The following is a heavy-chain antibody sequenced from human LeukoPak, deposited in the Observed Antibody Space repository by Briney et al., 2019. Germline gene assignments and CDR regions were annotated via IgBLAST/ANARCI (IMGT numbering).Heavy chain of an antibody. Sequence: ASVKVSCKASGYTFTSYYMHWVRQAPGQGLEWMGIINPSGGSTSYAQKFQGRVTITADKSTSTAYMELSSLRSEDTAVYYCARAGIAVAGTIWYYYYYMDVWGKGTTVTVSS. J-gene: IGHJ6*03. CDR3: ARAGIAVAGTIWYYYYYMDV. V-gene: IGHV1-46*01. CDR2: INPSGGST. D-gene: IGHD6-19*01. CDR1: GYTFTSYY.